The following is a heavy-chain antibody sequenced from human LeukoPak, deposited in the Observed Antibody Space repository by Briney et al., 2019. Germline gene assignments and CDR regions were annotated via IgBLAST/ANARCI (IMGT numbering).Heavy chain of an antibody. CDR3: ARTIPFDFWSGWNYYFDY. D-gene: IGHD3-3*01. CDR1: GGSFSGYY. Sequence: PSETLSLTCAVYGGSFSGYYWSWIRQPPGKGLEWIGEINHSGSTNYNPSLKSRVTISVDTSKNQFSLKLSSVTAADTAVYYCARTIPFDFWSGWNYYFDYWGQGTLVTVSS. V-gene: IGHV4-34*01. J-gene: IGHJ4*02. CDR2: INHSGST.